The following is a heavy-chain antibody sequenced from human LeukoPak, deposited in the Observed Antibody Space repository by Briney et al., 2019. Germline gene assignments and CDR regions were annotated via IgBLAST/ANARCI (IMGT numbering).Heavy chain of an antibody. CDR3: ARDREEDYYGSGSYLFDY. CDR2: IRSSSSYI. CDR1: GLSFDDYG. D-gene: IGHD3-10*01. V-gene: IGHV3-21*01. J-gene: IGHJ4*02. Sequence: GGSLRLSCVASGLSFDDYGMSWVRQAPGKGLEWVSCIRSSSSYIYYADSVKGRFTISRDNAKNSLYLQMNSLRAEDTAVYYCARDREEDYYGSGSYLFDYWGQGTLVTVSS.